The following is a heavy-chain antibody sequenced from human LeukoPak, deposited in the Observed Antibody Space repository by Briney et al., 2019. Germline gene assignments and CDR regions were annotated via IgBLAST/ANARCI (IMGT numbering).Heavy chain of an antibody. D-gene: IGHD6-13*01. CDR2: INHSGST. J-gene: IGHJ6*03. V-gene: IGHV4-34*01. CDR1: GGSFSGYY. Sequence: SETLSPTCAVYGGSFSGYYWSWIRQPPGKGLEWIGEINHSGSTNYNPSLKSRVTISVDTSKNQFSLKLSSVTAADTAVYYCARVAAAGTFYYYYYMDVWGKGTTVTVSS. CDR3: ARVAAAGTFYYYYYMDV.